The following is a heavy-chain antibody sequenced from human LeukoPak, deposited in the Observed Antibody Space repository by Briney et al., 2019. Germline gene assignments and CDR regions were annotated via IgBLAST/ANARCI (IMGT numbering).Heavy chain of an antibody. J-gene: IGHJ4*02. CDR3: ARRNLAAAPFDY. V-gene: IGHV4-30-4*08. Sequence: SETLSLTCTVSGGSISSGDYYWSWIRQPPGKGLEWIGYIYYSGSTYYNPSLKSRVTISVDTSKNQFSLKLSSVTAADTAVYYCARRNLAAAPFDYWGQGTLVTVSS. CDR2: IYYSGST. D-gene: IGHD6-13*01. CDR1: GGSISSGDYY.